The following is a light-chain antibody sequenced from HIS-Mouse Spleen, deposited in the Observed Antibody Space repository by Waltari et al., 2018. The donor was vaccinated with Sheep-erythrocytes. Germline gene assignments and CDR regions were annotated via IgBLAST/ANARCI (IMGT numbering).Light chain of an antibody. CDR2: QDS. V-gene: IGLV3-1*01. CDR3: QAWDSSKGV. Sequence: SYELTQPPSVSVSPGQTASITCSGDKLGDKYACWYQQEPGQSPVLVIYQDSKRPSGIPERFSGSNSGNTATLTISGTQAMDEADYYCQAWDSSKGVFGTGTKVTVL. J-gene: IGLJ1*01. CDR1: KLGDKY.